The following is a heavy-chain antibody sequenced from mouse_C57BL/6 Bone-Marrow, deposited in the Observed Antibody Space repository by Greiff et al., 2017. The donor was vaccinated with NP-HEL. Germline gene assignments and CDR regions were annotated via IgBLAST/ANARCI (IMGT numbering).Heavy chain of an antibody. CDR3: ARDWNYGTYWYFDV. V-gene: IGHV3-6*01. Sequence: EVQLQQSGPGLVKPSQSLSLTCSVTGYSITSGYYWNWIRQFPGNKLEWMGYISYDGSNNYNPSLKNRISINRDTSKNQFFLKLNSVTTEDTATYYCARDWNYGTYWYFDVWGTGTTVTVSS. J-gene: IGHJ1*03. D-gene: IGHD1-1*01. CDR1: GYSITSGYY. CDR2: ISYDGSN.